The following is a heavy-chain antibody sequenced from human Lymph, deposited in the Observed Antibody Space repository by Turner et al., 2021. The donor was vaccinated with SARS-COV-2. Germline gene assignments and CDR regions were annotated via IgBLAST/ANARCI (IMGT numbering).Heavy chain of an antibody. V-gene: IGHV3-30*04. D-gene: IGHD3-10*01. Sequence: QVRRVEAGGGVVQPGRSLRLSCSPAGFTFSTYAIYWVRQAPGKGLEWVAVISYDGSNKYYADSVKVRFTISRDNSKNTLYLQMNSLRAEATAVYYCARYASGGYFYYGMDVWGQGTTVTVSS. J-gene: IGHJ6*02. CDR1: GFTFSTYA. CDR3: ARYASGGYFYYGMDV. CDR2: ISYDGSNK.